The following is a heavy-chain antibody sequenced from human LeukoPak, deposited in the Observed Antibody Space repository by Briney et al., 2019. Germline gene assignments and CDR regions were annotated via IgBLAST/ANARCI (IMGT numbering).Heavy chain of an antibody. CDR3: ARGVRGEELPDDY. V-gene: IGHV4-59*01. J-gene: IGHJ4*02. CDR2: IYYSGST. CDR1: GGSISSYY. D-gene: IGHD3-10*01. Sequence: SETLSLTCTVSGGSISSYYWSWIRHPPGKGLEWIGYIYYSGSTNYNPSLKSRVTISVATSTNQFSLKLSSVTAADTAVYYCARGVRGEELPDDYWGQGTLVTVSS.